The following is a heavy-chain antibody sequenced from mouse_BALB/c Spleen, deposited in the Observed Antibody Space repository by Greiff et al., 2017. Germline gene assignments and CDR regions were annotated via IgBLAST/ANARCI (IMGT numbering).Heavy chain of an antibody. Sequence: EVQLKESGPELVKPGASVKISCTASGYSFTGYNMNWVKQSHGKSLEWIGNIDPYYGGTSYNQKFKGKATLTVDKSSSTAYMQLKSLTSEDSAVYYCARWRDDADYAMDYWGQGTSVTVSS. V-gene: IGHV1S135*01. CDR1: GYSFTGYN. J-gene: IGHJ4*01. D-gene: IGHD2-14*01. CDR2: IDPYYGGT. CDR3: ARWRDDADYAMDY.